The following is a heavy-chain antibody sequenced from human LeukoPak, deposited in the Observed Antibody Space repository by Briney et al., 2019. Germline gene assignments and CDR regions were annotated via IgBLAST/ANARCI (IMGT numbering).Heavy chain of an antibody. J-gene: IGHJ6*02. CDR3: ARADYDILGGRRGYYYGMDV. D-gene: IGHD3-9*01. CDR2: IIPILGMA. CDR1: GGTFSSYA. V-gene: IGHV1-69*04. Sequence: SVKVSCKASGGTFSSYAISWVRQAPGQGLEWMGRIIPILGMANYAQEFQGRVTITADKSTSTAYMELSSLRSEDTTVYYCARADYDILGGRRGYYYGMDVWGQGTTVTVSS.